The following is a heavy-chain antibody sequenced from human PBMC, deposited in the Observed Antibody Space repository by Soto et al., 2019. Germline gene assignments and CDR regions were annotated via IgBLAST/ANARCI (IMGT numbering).Heavy chain of an antibody. D-gene: IGHD3-9*01. J-gene: IGHJ3*01. CDR2: INWNGGST. CDR1: GFTFDEYG. Sequence: EVQLVESGGTVVRPGGSLRLSCAASGFTFDEYGMTWVRQAPGKGLEWISDINWNGGSTGYADSVNDRFTISRDNAKNSLYLQMTRLRAEDTALYYCARDTRKTGRNTFDVWGQGTMVTVSS. V-gene: IGHV3-20*04. CDR3: ARDTRKTGRNTFDV.